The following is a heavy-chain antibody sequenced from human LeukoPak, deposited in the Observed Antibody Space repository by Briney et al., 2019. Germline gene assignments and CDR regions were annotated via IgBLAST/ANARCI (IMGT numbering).Heavy chain of an antibody. J-gene: IGHJ5*02. CDR1: GFNFGNYG. Sequence: GGTLRLSCAASGFNFGNYGMNWVRQAPGKGLEWVSGIRASGRTTDYADSVKGRFTISRDTSKNTLHLQMNSLRAEDTAVYYCARGGNVLLWFGELSWFDPWGQGTLVTVSS. CDR3: ARGGNVLLWFGELSWFDP. CDR2: IRASGRTT. D-gene: IGHD3-10*01. V-gene: IGHV3-23*01.